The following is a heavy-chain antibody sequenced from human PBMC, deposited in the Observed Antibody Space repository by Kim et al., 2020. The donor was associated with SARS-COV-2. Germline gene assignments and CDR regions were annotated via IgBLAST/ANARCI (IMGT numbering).Heavy chain of an antibody. CDR3: ARGAITFGGVIVPP. V-gene: IGHV3-21*01. Sequence: GGSLRLSCAASGFTFSTYTMNWVRQAPGKGLEWVSSISGTSGYIYYADSVKGRFTISRDNAKNSLYLQMNSLRADDTAVYYCARGAITFGGVIVPPWGQGTLVTVSS. CDR1: GFTFSTYT. J-gene: IGHJ1*01. CDR2: ISGTSGYI. D-gene: IGHD3-16*02.